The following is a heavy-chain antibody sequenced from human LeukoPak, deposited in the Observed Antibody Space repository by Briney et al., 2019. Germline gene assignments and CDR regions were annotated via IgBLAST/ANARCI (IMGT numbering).Heavy chain of an antibody. Sequence: GGSLRLSCAASGFTFSNSAMTWVRQAPGKGLEWVSAISDSGGKTHYADSVKGRFTISRDNSKNTLYLQMNSLRVEDTAIYYCAKDWSCDYWGQGTLISVSS. V-gene: IGHV3-23*01. CDR2: ISDSGGKT. CDR1: GFTFSNSA. D-gene: IGHD1-26*01. CDR3: AKDWSCDY. J-gene: IGHJ4*02.